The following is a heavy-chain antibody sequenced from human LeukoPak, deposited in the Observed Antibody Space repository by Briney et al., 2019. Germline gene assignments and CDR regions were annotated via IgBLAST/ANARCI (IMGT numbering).Heavy chain of an antibody. CDR1: GFTFSNW. J-gene: IGHJ6*03. Sequence: PGGSLRLSCAASGFTFSNWMSWVRQAPGKGLEWVANIKKDGSEKYYVDSVKGRLTISRDNAKTSLYLQMNSLRAEDTAVYYCAKGGAVSSKSITMVRGTRRYYYYMDVWGKGTTVTISS. CDR3: AKGGAVSSKSITMVRGTRRYYYYMDV. CDR2: IKKDGSEK. D-gene: IGHD3-10*01. V-gene: IGHV3-7*01.